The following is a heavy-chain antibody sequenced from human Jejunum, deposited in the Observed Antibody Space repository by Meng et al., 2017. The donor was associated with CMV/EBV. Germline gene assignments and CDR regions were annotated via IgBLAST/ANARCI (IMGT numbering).Heavy chain of an antibody. V-gene: IGHV4-61*01. J-gene: IGHJ4*02. Sequence: SGSYYWNWIRQSPGKGLEWIAYVFYSGSSDYNPSLKSRVTISVDTSRNQFFLQLTSVTAADTAVYYCARGAVNMVRGVPYYFDYWGQGALVTVSS. CDR2: VFYSGSS. D-gene: IGHD3-10*01. CDR1: SGSYY. CDR3: ARGAVNMVRGVPYYFDY.